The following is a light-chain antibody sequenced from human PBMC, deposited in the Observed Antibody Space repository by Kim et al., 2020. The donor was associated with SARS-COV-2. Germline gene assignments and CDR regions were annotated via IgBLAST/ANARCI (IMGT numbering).Light chain of an antibody. Sequence: SSELTQDPAVSVALGQTVSITCQGDILRRYHGSWYQQKPGQAPVLVIYGKDSRASGIPDRFSGSSSGDTTSLTITGAQAEDEADDYCNYRVGRGDHYVFG. CDR1: ILRRYH. CDR3: NYRVGRGDHYV. V-gene: IGLV3-19*01. J-gene: IGLJ7*01. CDR2: GKD.